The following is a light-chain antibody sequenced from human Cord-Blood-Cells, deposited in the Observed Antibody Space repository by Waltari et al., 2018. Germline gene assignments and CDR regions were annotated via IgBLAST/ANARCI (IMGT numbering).Light chain of an antibody. Sequence: IVLTQSPATLSLSPGARATLSCRASQSVSSYLAWYQQKPGQAPRLLIYDASNRATGIPARFSGSGSGTDFTLTISSLEPEDFAVYYCQQRSNWPPSFGQGTKLEIK. J-gene: IGKJ2*03. CDR2: DAS. CDR3: QQRSNWPPS. CDR1: QSVSSY. V-gene: IGKV3-11*01.